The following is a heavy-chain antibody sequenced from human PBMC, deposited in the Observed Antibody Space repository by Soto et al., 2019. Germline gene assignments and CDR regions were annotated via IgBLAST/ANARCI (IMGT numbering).Heavy chain of an antibody. D-gene: IGHD1-26*01. J-gene: IGHJ5*02. V-gene: IGHV4-39*01. Sequence: SETLSLTCTVSGGSISSSSYYWGWIRQPPGKGLEWIGSIYYSGSTYYNPSLKSRVTISVDTSKNQFSLKLSSVTAADTAVYYCARLISGSWSYWFDPWGQGTLVTVSS. CDR1: GGSISSSSYY. CDR3: ARLISGSWSYWFDP. CDR2: IYYSGST.